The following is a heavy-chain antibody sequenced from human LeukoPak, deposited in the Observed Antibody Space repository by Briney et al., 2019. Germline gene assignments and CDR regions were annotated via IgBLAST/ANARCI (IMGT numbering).Heavy chain of an antibody. J-gene: IGHJ5*02. V-gene: IGHV4-61*01. CDR3: ARESYYYDSSRFDP. Sequence: SETLSLTCTVSGGSVSSGSYYWTWIRQPPGKALEWIGDIYYSGSTNYNPSLKSRVTISVDTSKNQLSLKLSSVTAADTAVYYCARESYYYDSSRFDPWGQGTLVTVSS. CDR1: GGSVSSGSYY. D-gene: IGHD3-22*01. CDR2: IYYSGST.